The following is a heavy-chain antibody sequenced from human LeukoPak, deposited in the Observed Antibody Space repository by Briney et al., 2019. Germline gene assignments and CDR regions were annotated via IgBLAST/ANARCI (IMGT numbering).Heavy chain of an antibody. CDR2: ISAYNGNT. CDR3: ARDLGIAAAGTAY. CDR1: GYTFTSYG. Sequence: ASVKVSCKASGYTFTSYGISWVRQAPGQGLEWMGWISAYNGNTNYAQKLQGRVTITTDESTSTAYMELSSLRSEDTAVYYCARDLGIAAAGTAYWGQGTLVTVSS. V-gene: IGHV1-18*01. J-gene: IGHJ4*02. D-gene: IGHD6-13*01.